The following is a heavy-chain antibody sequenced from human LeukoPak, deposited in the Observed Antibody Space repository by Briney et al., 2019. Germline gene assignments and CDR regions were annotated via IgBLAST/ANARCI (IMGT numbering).Heavy chain of an antibody. CDR1: GGSISSYY. D-gene: IGHD6-6*01. J-gene: IGHJ4*02. V-gene: IGHV4-59*08. CDR2: IYYSGST. CDR3: ARVYSSSIDY. Sequence: SETLSLTCTVSGGSISSYYWSWIRQPPGKGLEWIGYIYYSGSTNYNPSLKSRVTISVDTSKNQFPLKLSSVTAADTAVYYCARVYSSSIDYWGQGTLVTVSS.